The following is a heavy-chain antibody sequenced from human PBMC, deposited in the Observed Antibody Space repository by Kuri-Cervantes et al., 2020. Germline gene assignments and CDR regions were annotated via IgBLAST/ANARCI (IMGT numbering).Heavy chain of an antibody. CDR1: GFTVSSNY. CDR2: ISGSGGRT. CDR3: ARDPYGMDV. V-gene: IGHV3-23*01. J-gene: IGHJ6*02. Sequence: GESLKISCAASGFTVSSNYMSWVRQAPGKGLEWVSAISGSGGRTYYADSVKGRFTISRDNSKNTLYLQMNSLRDEDTAVYYCARDPYGMDVWGQGTTVTVSS.